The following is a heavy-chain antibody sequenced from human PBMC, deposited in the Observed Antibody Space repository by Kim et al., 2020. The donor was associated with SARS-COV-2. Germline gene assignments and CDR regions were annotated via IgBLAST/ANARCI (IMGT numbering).Heavy chain of an antibody. J-gene: IGHJ3*02. D-gene: IGHD3-10*01. CDR2: IDPSDSYT. Sequence: GESLKISCKGSGYSFTSYWISWVRQMPGKGLEWMGRIDPSDSYTNYSPSFQGHVTISADKSISTAYLQWSSLKASDTAMYYCARARPMVRALGAFDIWGQGTMVTVSS. CDR3: ARARPMVRALGAFDI. V-gene: IGHV5-10-1*01. CDR1: GYSFTSYW.